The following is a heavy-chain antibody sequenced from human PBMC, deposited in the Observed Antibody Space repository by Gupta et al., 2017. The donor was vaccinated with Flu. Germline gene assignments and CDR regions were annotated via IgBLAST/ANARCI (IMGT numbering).Heavy chain of an antibody. CDR1: GGSFRGHD. D-gene: IGHD2-21*01. J-gene: IGHJ6*02. Sequence: QVQLQQWGAGLLKPSETLSLTCAVHGGSFRGHDWTWIRQRPGKGLEWIGEISHSGSIDYNPSLQSRLTILRDTSKNQFSLKMSSMTAADTAVYYCARMGIPSVAVSAPSYFGMDVWGQGTTVTVAS. CDR3: ARMGIPSVAVSAPSYFGMDV. V-gene: IGHV4-34*01. CDR2: ISHSGSI.